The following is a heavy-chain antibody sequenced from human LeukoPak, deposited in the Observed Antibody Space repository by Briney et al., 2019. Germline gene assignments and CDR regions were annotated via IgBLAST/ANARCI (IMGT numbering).Heavy chain of an antibody. J-gene: IGHJ4*02. V-gene: IGHV3-30*18. CDR1: GFTFSNYG. Sequence: GGSLRLSCAASGFTFSNYGMHWVRQAPGKGLEWVAVISYDGSNKYYADSVKGRFTISRDNSKNTLYLQMNSLRAEDTAVYYCAKVSSSWYNAEYDYWGQGTLVAVSS. D-gene: IGHD6-13*01. CDR2: ISYDGSNK. CDR3: AKVSSSWYNAEYDY.